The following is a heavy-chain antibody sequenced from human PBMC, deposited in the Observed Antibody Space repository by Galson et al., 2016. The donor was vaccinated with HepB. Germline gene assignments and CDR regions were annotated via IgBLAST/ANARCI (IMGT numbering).Heavy chain of an antibody. V-gene: IGHV4-61*01. D-gene: IGHD3-16*01. J-gene: IGHJ6*02. CDR3: AREFSHDNPAWGSYGMDV. Sequence: ETLSLTCNVSGGSVSGPYYYWSWIRQPPGQGLEYIGHISYNGRTTYNPSLKSRITISLDTSKNQFPLNLNSVTAADTALYYCAREFSHDNPAWGSYGMDVWGRGTTVTVSS. CDR2: ISYNGRT. CDR1: GGSVSGPYYY.